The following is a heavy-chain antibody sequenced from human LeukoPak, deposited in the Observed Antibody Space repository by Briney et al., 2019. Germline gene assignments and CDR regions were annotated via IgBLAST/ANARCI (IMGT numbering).Heavy chain of an antibody. Sequence: GGSLRLSCAASGFTFSSYEMNWVRQAPGKGLEWVSYISATGSTIHYADSVKGRFTTSRDNAENSLYLQMNSLRAEDTAVYYCAELGITMIGGVWGKGTTVTISS. D-gene: IGHD3-10*02. CDR3: AELGITMIGGV. CDR2: ISATGSTI. V-gene: IGHV3-48*03. CDR1: GFTFSSYE. J-gene: IGHJ6*04.